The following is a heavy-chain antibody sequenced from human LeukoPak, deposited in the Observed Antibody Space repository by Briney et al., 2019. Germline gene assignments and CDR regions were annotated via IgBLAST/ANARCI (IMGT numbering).Heavy chain of an antibody. CDR1: GGSISSYY. CDR3: ARVVANYYYGMDV. D-gene: IGHD2-15*01. CDR2: IYYSGIT. J-gene: IGHJ6*02. V-gene: IGHV4-59*01. Sequence: PSETLSLTCTVSGGSISSYYWSWIRQPPGKRLEWIGYIYYSGITNYNPSLKSRVTISVDTSKNHFSPKLSSVTAADTAVYYCARVVANYYYGMDVWGQGTTVTVSS.